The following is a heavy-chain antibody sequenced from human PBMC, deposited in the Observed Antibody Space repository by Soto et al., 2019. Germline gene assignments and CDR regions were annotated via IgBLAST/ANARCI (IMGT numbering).Heavy chain of an antibody. CDR3: ARGAVDYYYYMDV. Sequence: GGSLRLSCAASGFTFSSYGMHWVRQAPGKGLEWVAVIWYDGSNKYYADSVKGRFTISRDNSKNTLYLQMNSLRAEDTAVYYCARGAVDYYYYMDVWGKGTTVTVSS. J-gene: IGHJ6*03. CDR1: GFTFSSYG. V-gene: IGHV3-33*01. CDR2: IWYDGSNK.